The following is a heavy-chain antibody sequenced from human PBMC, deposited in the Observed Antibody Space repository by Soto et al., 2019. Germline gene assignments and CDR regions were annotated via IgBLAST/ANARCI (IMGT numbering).Heavy chain of an antibody. CDR1: GYTFTDYA. D-gene: IGHD4-17*01. CDR3: ARPLLSGDYVYPFQH. CDR2: INAANDHT. V-gene: IGHV1-3*01. Sequence: QVQLVQSGTEVKQPGASVKLSCKASGYTFTDYAMHWVRQAPGQSPEWMGWINAANDHTKFSQKFQGRVTITRDTSASTVYIEVKSLRSEDTAVYYCARPLLSGDYVYPFQHWGQGTLVIVSS. J-gene: IGHJ1*01.